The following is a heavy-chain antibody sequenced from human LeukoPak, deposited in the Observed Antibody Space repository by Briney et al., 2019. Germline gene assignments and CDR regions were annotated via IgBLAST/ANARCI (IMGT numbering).Heavy chain of an antibody. CDR3: ARDGYYDSSNDFDY. CDR1: GFTFSSYS. D-gene: IGHD3-22*01. J-gene: IGHJ4*02. CDR2: ICSSRSYI. V-gene: IGHV3-21*01. Sequence: GGSLRLSCAASGFTFSSYSMNWVRQAPGKGLEWVSSICSSRSYIYHADSVKGRFTISRDNAKNSLYLQMNSLRAEDTAVYYCARDGYYDSSNDFDYWGQGTLVTVSS.